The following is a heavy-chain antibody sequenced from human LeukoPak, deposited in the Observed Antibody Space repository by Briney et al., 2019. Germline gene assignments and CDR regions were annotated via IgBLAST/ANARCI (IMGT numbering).Heavy chain of an antibody. CDR3: ARGGYSSGWYLGPPFDY. J-gene: IGHJ4*02. D-gene: IGHD6-19*01. CDR2: VYYSGNT. Sequence: PSETLSLTCTVSGGSISSNSYSWGWIRRPPGKGLEWIGTVYYSGNTHYNPSLKSRVTLSVDTSKNQFSLKLSSVTAADTAVYYCARGGYSSGWYLGPPFDYWGQGTLVTVSS. V-gene: IGHV4-39*07. CDR1: GGSISSNSYS.